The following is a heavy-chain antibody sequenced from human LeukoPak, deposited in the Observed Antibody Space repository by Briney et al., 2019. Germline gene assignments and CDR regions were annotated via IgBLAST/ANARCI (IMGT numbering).Heavy chain of an antibody. D-gene: IGHD3-22*01. CDR2: INHSGST. Sequence: SETLSLTCAVYGGSFSGYYWSWIRQPPGKGLEWIGEINHSGSTNYNPSLKSRVTISVDTSKNQFSLRLSSVTAADTAVYYCARAYYDSSGYYPYKIDYWGQGTLVTVSS. J-gene: IGHJ4*02. CDR1: GGSFSGYY. V-gene: IGHV4-34*01. CDR3: ARAYYDSSGYYPYKIDY.